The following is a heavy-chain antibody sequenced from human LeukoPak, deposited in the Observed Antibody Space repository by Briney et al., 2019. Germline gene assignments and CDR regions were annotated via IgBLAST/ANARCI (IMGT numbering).Heavy chain of an antibody. V-gene: IGHV4-34*01. J-gene: IGHJ5*02. Sequence: SSQTLSLTWAVDGGSFSGYYWSWIRPPPRKGLEWIGEINHSGSTNYNPSLKSRVTLSVDTSKNQFSLKLSSVTAADTAVYYCARDYATDWFDPWGQGTLVTVSS. CDR1: GGSFSGYY. CDR2: INHSGST. D-gene: IGHD4-17*01. CDR3: ARDYATDWFDP.